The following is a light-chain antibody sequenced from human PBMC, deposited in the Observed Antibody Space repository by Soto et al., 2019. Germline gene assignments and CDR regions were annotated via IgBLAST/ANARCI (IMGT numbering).Light chain of an antibody. CDR2: EVS. J-gene: IGLJ1*01. CDR3: SSYAGSNNYV. V-gene: IGLV2-8*01. CDR1: SSDVGGYNY. Sequence: QSGLTQPPSASGSPGQSVTSSCTGTSSDVGGYNYVSWYQQHPGKAPKLMIYEVSKRPSGVPDRFSGSKSGNTASLTVSGLQAEDEADYYCSSYAGSNNYVFGTGTKVTV.